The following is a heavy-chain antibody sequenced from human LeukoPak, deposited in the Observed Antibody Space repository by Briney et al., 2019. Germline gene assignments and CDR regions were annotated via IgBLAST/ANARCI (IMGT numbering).Heavy chain of an antibody. D-gene: IGHD3-10*01. CDR2: FDPEDGET. CDR1: GYTLTELS. Sequence: ASMKVSCKVSGYTLTELSMHWVRQAPGKGLEWMGGFDPEDGETIYAQKFQGRVTMTEDTSTDTAYMELSSLRSEDTAVYYCATTPLGLITMVRGNFDYWGQGTLVTVSS. V-gene: IGHV1-24*01. CDR3: ATTPLGLITMVRGNFDY. J-gene: IGHJ4*02.